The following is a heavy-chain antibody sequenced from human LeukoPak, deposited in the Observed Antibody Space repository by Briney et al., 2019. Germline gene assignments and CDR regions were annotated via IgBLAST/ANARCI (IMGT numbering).Heavy chain of an antibody. J-gene: IGHJ4*02. CDR3: ASSPDTAMVDY. V-gene: IGHV3-11*01. D-gene: IGHD5-18*01. Sequence: GGSLKLSCAASGFTFSDHYMSWIRQAPGKGLEWVSYISSTGSTIYYADSVKGRFTISRDNAKNSLYLQMNSLRAEDTAVYYCASSPDTAMVDYWGQGTLVTVSS. CDR1: GFTFSDHY. CDR2: ISSTGSTI.